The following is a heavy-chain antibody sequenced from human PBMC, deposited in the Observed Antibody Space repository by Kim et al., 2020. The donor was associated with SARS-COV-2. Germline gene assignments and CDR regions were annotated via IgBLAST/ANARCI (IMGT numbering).Heavy chain of an antibody. V-gene: IGHV3-23*01. J-gene: IGHJ4*02. Sequence: GGSLRLSCAASGFTFSSYTMAWVRQAPGKGPEWVSAITKTGSNSFYADSVKGRFTTSRDNSKNTVYLHMNSLRAEDSALYYCARRAEKMNFRYWGQGSLV. CDR3: ARRAEKMNFRY. CDR2: ITKTGSNS. D-gene: IGHD1-7*01. CDR1: GFTFSSYT.